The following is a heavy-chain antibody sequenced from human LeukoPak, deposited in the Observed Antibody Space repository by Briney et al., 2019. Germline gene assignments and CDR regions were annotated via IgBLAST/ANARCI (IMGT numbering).Heavy chain of an antibody. CDR2: ISGSGGST. CDR3: AKAYDFWSGSANAFDI. V-gene: IGHV3-23*01. CDR1: GFTFSGYA. J-gene: IGHJ3*02. D-gene: IGHD3-3*01. Sequence: PGGSLRLSCAASGFTFSGYAMSWVRQAPGKGLEWVSAISGSGGSTYYADSVKGRFTISRDNSKNTLYLQMNSLRAEDTAVYYCAKAYDFWSGSANAFDIWGQGTMVTVSS.